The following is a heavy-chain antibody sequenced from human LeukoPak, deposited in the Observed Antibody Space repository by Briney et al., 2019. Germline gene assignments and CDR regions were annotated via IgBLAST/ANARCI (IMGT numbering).Heavy chain of an antibody. CDR3: AKATYYDILTGSRYDY. J-gene: IGHJ4*02. Sequence: PGGSRRLSCAASGFTFTSYWMHWVRQAPGKGLVWVSRISSDGSSTTYADSVKGRFTISRDNAKNTLFLQMNSLRVEDTAMYYCAKATYYDILTGSRYDYWGQGTLVTVSS. D-gene: IGHD3-9*01. CDR2: ISSDGSST. V-gene: IGHV3-74*01. CDR1: GFTFTSYW.